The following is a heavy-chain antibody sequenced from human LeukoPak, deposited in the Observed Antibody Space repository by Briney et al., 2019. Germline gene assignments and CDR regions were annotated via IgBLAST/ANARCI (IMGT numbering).Heavy chain of an antibody. J-gene: IGHJ4*02. CDR1: GLTVSGIY. CDR2: IYGGGTT. CDR3: ASGIQAGIFFYG. D-gene: IGHD2/OR15-2a*01. Sequence: PGGSLRLSFAASGLTVSGIYSAWVPQAPGKGLEGVSVIYGGGTTCYADSVRGRCTTSRNNSKYMLYLQMNSLRAEDTAVDYCASGIQAGIFFYGRGQRALVTVAS. V-gene: IGHV3-53*01.